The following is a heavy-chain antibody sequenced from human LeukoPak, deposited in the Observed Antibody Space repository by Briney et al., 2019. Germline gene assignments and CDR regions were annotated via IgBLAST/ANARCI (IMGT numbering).Heavy chain of an antibody. J-gene: IGHJ5*01. Sequence: GGSLRLSCAASGFTFSSYAISWVRQAPGKGLGWVSAISGSGGSTYYADSVKGRFTISRDNSKNTLYLQMNSLRAEDTAVYYCAKEKYSSSWYYWFDSLGQASLVTVSS. D-gene: IGHD6-13*01. V-gene: IGHV3-23*01. CDR1: GFTFSSYA. CDR3: AKEKYSSSWYYWFDS. CDR2: ISGSGGST.